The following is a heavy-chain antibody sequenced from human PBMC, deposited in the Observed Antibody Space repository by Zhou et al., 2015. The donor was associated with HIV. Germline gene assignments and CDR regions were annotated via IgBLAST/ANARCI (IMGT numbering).Heavy chain of an antibody. CDR2: IIPILGIA. D-gene: IGHD3-22*01. CDR1: GGTFSSYT. V-gene: IGHV1-69*02. Sequence: QVQLVQSGAEVKKPGSSVKVSCKASGGTFSSYTISWVRQAPGQGLEWMGRIIPILGIANYAQKFQGRVTITADKSTSTAYMELSSLRSEDTAVYYCARGWDSSGLYYYYGMDVWGQGTTVTVSS. J-gene: IGHJ6*02. CDR3: ARGWDSSGLYYYYGMDV.